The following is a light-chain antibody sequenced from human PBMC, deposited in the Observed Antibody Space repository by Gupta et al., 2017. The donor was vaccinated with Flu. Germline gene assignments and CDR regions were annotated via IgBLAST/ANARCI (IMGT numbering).Light chain of an antibody. CDR2: AAS. CDR1: QGIGSW. CDR3: QQYKTYPLT. V-gene: IGKV1D-16*01. J-gene: IGKJ5*01. Sequence: DIQMTQSPSSLSASVGDRVTITCRASQGIGSWVAWYQQKSEKAPKSLIFAASTLHRGVPSRFSGSGSGTDFTLTISSLQPEDFATYYCQQYKTYPLTFGQGTRLDLK.